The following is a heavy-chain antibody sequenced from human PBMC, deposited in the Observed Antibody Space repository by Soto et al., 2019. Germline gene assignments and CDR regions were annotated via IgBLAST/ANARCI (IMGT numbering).Heavy chain of an antibody. CDR1: GFTFSRHT. D-gene: IGHD3-3*01. Sequence: QVQLVESGGGVVQPGRSLRLSCAASGFTFSRHTMHWVRQAPGTGLEWVAAISDDGSNTYYADSVKGRFTISRDNSKNTLYRQMNSLSSENPAVHHCAREVYYDFWSGFNTHAYYFDDWGQGTLVTVSS. CDR2: ISDDGSNT. V-gene: IGHV3-30-3*01. CDR3: AREVYYDFWSGFNTHAYYFDD. J-gene: IGHJ4*02.